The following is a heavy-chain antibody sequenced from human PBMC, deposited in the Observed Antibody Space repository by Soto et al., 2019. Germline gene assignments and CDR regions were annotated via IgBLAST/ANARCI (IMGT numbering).Heavy chain of an antibody. CDR3: ATIRFAGDDY. Sequence: ASVKVSCKASGGTFSSYTISWVRQAPGQGLEWMGWISAYNGNTNYAQKLQGRVTMTTDTSTSTAYMELRSLRSDDTAVYYCATIRFAGDDYWGQGTLVTVSS. CDR1: GGTFSSYT. J-gene: IGHJ4*02. V-gene: IGHV1-18*01. CDR2: ISAYNGNT.